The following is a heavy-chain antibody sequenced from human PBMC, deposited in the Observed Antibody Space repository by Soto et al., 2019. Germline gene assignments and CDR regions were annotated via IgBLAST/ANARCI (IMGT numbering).Heavy chain of an antibody. D-gene: IGHD6-13*01. CDR2: INHRGSA. V-gene: IGHV4-4*02. Sequence: SETLSLTCAVSGASVSSTYWWSWVRQPPGKGPEWIGEINHRGSANYNPSLKSRVTISVDISKSQFSLRLTSVTAVDTAVYYCARYNAASGTYYFDFWGQGALVTVSS. CDR1: GASVSSTYW. J-gene: IGHJ4*02. CDR3: ARYNAASGTYYFDF.